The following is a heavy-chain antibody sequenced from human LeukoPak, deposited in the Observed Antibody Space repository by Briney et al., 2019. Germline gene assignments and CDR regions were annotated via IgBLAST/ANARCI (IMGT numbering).Heavy chain of an antibody. V-gene: IGHV4-4*02. CDR2: IYYSGST. Sequence: SETLSLTCAVSGGSISTSKWWSWVRQPPGKGLEGIGEIYYSGSTNYNPPLNDRVTISIDTSKNQFSLKLNSVTAADTAVYYCASGLGAARSYFEYWGQGTLVTVSS. J-gene: IGHJ4*02. CDR1: GGSISTSKW. D-gene: IGHD6-25*01. CDR3: ASGLGAARSYFEY.